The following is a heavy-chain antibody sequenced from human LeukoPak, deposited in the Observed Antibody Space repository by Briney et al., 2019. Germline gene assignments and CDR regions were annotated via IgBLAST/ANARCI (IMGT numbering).Heavy chain of an antibody. Sequence: PGGSLRLSCAASGFTVSSNYMSWVRQAPGKGLEWVSVIYSGGTTYYADYVKGRFTISRDNSKNTLYLQMNSLSAEDTAVYYCARDVGSSTLGYYFYYMDVWGKGTTVTVSS. CDR2: IYSGGTT. D-gene: IGHD6-6*01. CDR1: GFTVSSNY. V-gene: IGHV3-53*01. CDR3: ARDVGSSTLGYYFYYMDV. J-gene: IGHJ6*03.